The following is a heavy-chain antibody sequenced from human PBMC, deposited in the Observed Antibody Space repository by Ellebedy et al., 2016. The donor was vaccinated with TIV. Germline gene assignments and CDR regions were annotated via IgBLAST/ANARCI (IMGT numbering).Heavy chain of an antibody. CDR3: ARDWGGYYYGMDV. V-gene: IGHV3-21*01. J-gene: IGHJ6*02. CDR1: GFTFSSSS. D-gene: IGHD2-21*01. Sequence: GESLKISCAASGFTFSSSSMNWVRQAPGKGLEWVSSISTSSGYRFYADSVKGRFTVSRDNAKNSLYLQMNSLRAEDTAVYFCARDWGGYYYGMDVWGQGTTVTVS. CDR2: ISTSSGYR.